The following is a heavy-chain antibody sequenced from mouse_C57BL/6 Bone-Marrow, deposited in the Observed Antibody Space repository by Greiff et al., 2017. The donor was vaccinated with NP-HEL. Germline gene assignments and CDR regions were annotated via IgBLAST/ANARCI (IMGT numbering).Heavy chain of an antibody. CDR2: IYPGDGDT. CDR3: ARRRETAQAAYYFDY. D-gene: IGHD3-2*02. CDR1: GYAFSSSW. Sequence: LQESGPELVKPGASVKISCKASGYAFSSSWMNWVKQRPGKGLEWIGRIYPGDGDTNYNGKFKGKATLTADKSSSTAYMQLSSLTSEDSAVYFCARRRETAQAAYYFDYWGQGTTLTVSS. V-gene: IGHV1-82*01. J-gene: IGHJ2*01.